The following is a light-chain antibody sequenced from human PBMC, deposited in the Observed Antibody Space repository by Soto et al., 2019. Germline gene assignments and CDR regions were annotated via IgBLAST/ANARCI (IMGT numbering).Light chain of an antibody. V-gene: IGKV3-20*01. CDR3: QQYGPSLIT. Sequence: ENVLTQSPGTLSLSPGERATLSCRASQSVGNNLAWYQQRPGQAPTLLISDASTRATGIPDRFRGSGSRTDFTRSISRVEPEDYALYYCQQYGPSLITFVQGTRLESK. CDR2: DAS. CDR1: QSVGNN. J-gene: IGKJ5*01.